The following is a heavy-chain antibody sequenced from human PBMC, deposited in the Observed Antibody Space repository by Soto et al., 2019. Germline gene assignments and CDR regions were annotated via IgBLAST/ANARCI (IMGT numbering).Heavy chain of an antibody. CDR2: ARTSKIT. J-gene: IGHJ5*02. Sequence: SETMSPASTLYRRSVTKDNFYWTWLRQTPRKGLVGIGYARTSKITNYNPSLRRRVTISVDTSRNQFSLRLSSVTAADTALYYCVRGLTMGQLPSHFDHWGQGTLVTVSS. V-gene: IGHV4-61*01. CDR3: VRGLTMGQLPSHFDH. CDR1: RRSVTKDNFY. D-gene: IGHD3-16*01.